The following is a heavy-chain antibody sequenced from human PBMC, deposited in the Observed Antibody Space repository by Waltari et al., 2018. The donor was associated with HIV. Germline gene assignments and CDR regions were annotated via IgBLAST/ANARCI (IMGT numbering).Heavy chain of an antibody. CDR2: MNSDGSST. Sequence: EVQLVESGGGLVQPGGSLRLSCAASGFTFRSSWTPWVRQAPGKVLVWVSRMNSDGSSTSYADSVKGRFTISRDNAKNTLYLQMNSLRAEDTAVYYCARAGRDGKLPPDYWGQGTLVTVSS. CDR1: GFTFRSSW. CDR3: ARAGRDGKLPPDY. J-gene: IGHJ4*02. V-gene: IGHV3-74*01. D-gene: IGHD1-7*01.